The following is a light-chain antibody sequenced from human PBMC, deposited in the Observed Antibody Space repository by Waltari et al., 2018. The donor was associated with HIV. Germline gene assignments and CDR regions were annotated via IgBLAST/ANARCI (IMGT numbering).Light chain of an antibody. CDR3: QQRYNWPLT. J-gene: IGKJ4*01. CDR1: QSIASQ. V-gene: IGKV3-11*01. CDR2: DTS. Sequence: EIVLTQSPVPLSLSPGQRATLSCRASQSIASQLAWYQQKPGQSPRLLVYDTSNRATGIPARFSGSGSGTDFTLAISSLEPEDFAVYYCQQRYNWPLTFGGGAKVEIK.